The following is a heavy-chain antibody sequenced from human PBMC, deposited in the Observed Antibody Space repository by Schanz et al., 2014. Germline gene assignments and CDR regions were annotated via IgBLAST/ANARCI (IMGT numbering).Heavy chain of an antibody. J-gene: IGHJ4*02. D-gene: IGHD1-26*01. CDR2: IGGFDGDT. Sequence: QVQLVQSGSEVKKPGASVKVSCKASGYTFTRSGISWVRQAPGQGLEWMGWIGGFDGDTNFAQKVQGRVTMTTDTSTSTVYMELRSLTSDDSAVYYCARDRDQWDGNYLDYWGQGTLVTVSS. CDR1: GYTFTRSG. CDR3: ARDRDQWDGNYLDY. V-gene: IGHV1-18*01.